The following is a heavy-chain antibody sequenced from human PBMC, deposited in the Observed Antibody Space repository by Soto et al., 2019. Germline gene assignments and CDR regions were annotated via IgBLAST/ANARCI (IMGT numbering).Heavy chain of an antibody. CDR2: ISGSGGST. J-gene: IGHJ6*03. Sequence: GGSLRLSCAGSGFTFSSYAMSWVRQAPGKGLEWVSAISGSGGSTYYADSVMGRFTISRDNSKNTLYLQMNSLRAEDTAVYYCEKNSNPTILGCFPYYYYRDVGGKGPTVTVSS. V-gene: IGHV3-23*01. D-gene: IGHD3-3*01. CDR1: GFTFSSYA. CDR3: EKNSNPTILGCFPYYYYRDV.